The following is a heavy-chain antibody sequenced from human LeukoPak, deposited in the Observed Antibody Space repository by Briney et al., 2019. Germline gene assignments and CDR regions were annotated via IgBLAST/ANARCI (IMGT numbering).Heavy chain of an antibody. V-gene: IGHV4-34*01. J-gene: IGHJ1*01. CDR1: GGSFSGYY. CDR3: ARGSRITMIVVALPGGYFQH. D-gene: IGHD3-22*01. CDR2: INHSGST. Sequence: SETLSLTCGVSGGSFSGYYWSWIRQPPGKGLEWIGEINHSGSTNYNPSLKSRATISVDTSKNQFSLKLSSVTAADTAVYYCARGSRITMIVVALPGGYFQHWGQGTLVTVSS.